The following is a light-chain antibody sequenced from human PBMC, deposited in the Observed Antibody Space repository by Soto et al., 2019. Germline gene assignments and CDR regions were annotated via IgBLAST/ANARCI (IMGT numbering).Light chain of an antibody. CDR2: AAS. V-gene: IGKV1-17*01. CDR1: QGVGNG. J-gene: IGKJ1*01. CDR3: LQQYVNPLT. Sequence: DIQMTQSPSSLSASVGDSVAINCRASQGVGNGLSWFQQKPGKAPKRLLYAASILQSGVPSRFSGRSSGIDFTLTISSLQPEDFATYYCLQQYVNPLTFGQGTRVEIK.